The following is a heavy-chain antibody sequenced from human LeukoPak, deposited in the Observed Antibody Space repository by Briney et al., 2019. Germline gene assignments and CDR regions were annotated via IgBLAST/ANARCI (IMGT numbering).Heavy chain of an antibody. CDR3: ARRSGTYFGTTGYLYFFDY. CDR2: IYRGHSDP. V-gene: IGHV5-51*01. Sequence: GESLKISCRGSGYTFTNHWIGWVRQMPGRGLEWMGIIYRGHSDPRYCPAFQGQVTISADKSMSTVFLQWSSVKASDTAMYYCARRSGTYFGTTGYLYFFDYWGQGTLVTASS. CDR1: GYTFTNHW. D-gene: IGHD3-22*01. J-gene: IGHJ4*02.